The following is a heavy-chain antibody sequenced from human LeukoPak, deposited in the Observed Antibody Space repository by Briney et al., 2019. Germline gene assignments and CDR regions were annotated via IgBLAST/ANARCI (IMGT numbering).Heavy chain of an antibody. V-gene: IGHV4-34*01. Sequence: SETLSLTCTVSGGSISSYYWSWIRQPPGKGLEWIGEINHSGGTNYNPSLKSRVTISVDTSKNQFSLKLSSVTAADTAVYYCAGSTITMIVVAMGEVAFDIWGQGTMVTVSS. CDR2: INHSGGT. J-gene: IGHJ3*02. D-gene: IGHD3-22*01. CDR1: GGSISSYY. CDR3: AGSTITMIVVAMGEVAFDI.